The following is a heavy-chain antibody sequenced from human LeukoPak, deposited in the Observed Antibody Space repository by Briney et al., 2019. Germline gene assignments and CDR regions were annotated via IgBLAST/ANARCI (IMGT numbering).Heavy chain of an antibody. CDR1: GGSISSSSYY. J-gene: IGHJ4*02. D-gene: IGHD2-2*01. CDR2: IYYSGST. Sequence: SENLSLTCTVSGGSISSSSYYWGWIRQPPGKGLEWIGIIYYSGSTYYNPSLKSRVTISVDTSKNQFSLKLSSVTAADTAVYYCASESSTSRIDYWGQGTLVTVSS. V-gene: IGHV4-39*07. CDR3: ASESSTSRIDY.